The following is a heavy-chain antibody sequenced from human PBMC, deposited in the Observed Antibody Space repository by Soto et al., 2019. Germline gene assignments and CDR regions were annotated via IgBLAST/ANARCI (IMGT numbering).Heavy chain of an antibody. Sequence: QVQLVQSGAEVKKPGSSVKVSCKASGGTFSSYAISWVRQAPGQGLEWMGGIIPIFGTANYAQKFQGRVTITADESTSTAYMELSSLRSEDTAVYYCARGHITMVRGAISPAAFDYWGQGTLVTVSS. J-gene: IGHJ4*02. CDR2: IIPIFGTA. V-gene: IGHV1-69*01. CDR3: ARGHITMVRGAISPAAFDY. D-gene: IGHD3-10*01. CDR1: GGTFSSYA.